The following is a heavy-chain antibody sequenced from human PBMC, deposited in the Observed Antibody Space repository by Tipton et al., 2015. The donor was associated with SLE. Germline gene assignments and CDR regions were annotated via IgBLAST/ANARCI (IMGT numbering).Heavy chain of an antibody. D-gene: IGHD4-17*01. V-gene: IGHV4-59*11. J-gene: IGHJ6*02. CDR2: IYYSGTT. CDR3: ARERQYVYGDSGTRHGVDV. Sequence: TLSLTCTVSGGSIGSHYWSWIRQPPGKGLEWIGYIYYSGTTNYNPSLKTRVTMSIDASKNQFSLRLTSVTAADTAVYYCARERQYVYGDSGTRHGVDVWGPGTMVTVAS. CDR1: GGSIGSHY.